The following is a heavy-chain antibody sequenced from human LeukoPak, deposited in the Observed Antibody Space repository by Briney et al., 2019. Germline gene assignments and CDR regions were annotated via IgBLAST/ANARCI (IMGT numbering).Heavy chain of an antibody. V-gene: IGHV3-48*02. CDR1: GFTFSSYS. D-gene: IGHD3-9*01. Sequence: GGSLRLSCAASGFTFSSYSMNWVRQAPGKGLEWVSYISSSSSTIYYADSVKGRFTISRDNAKNSLYLQMNSLRDEDTAVYYCARDSSGILTGYYVYGMDVWGRGTTVTVSS. J-gene: IGHJ6*02. CDR2: ISSSSSTI. CDR3: ARDSSGILTGYYVYGMDV.